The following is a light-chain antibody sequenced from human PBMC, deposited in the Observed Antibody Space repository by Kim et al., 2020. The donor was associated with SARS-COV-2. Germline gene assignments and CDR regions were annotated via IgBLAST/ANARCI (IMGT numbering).Light chain of an antibody. CDR3: AMWYSNSWV. J-gene: IGLJ3*02. V-gene: IGLV5-39*01. CDR2: YKSDSNK. Sequence: FTCTLRSAINVNTYNIDWYQQQPGCLPRYLLGYKSDSNKPQASGVPSRVSGSKDASTTAGLFFISGLQSEDEADYYCAMWYSNSWVFGGGTQLTVL. CDR1: SAINVNTYN.